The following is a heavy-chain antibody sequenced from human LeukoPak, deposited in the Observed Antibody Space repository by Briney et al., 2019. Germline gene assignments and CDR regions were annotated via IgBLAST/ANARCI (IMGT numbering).Heavy chain of an antibody. Sequence: ASVKVSCKASGYTFIDYYMHCVRQAPGQGLECMGWIDPKSGGTSYAQKFQDRVAMIRDTSISTAYMELTRLRSDDTAVYYCARAYSSGWYGSTDYWGQGTLVTVSS. J-gene: IGHJ4*02. D-gene: IGHD6-19*01. CDR1: GYTFIDYY. CDR3: ARAYSSGWYGSTDY. V-gene: IGHV1-2*02. CDR2: IDPKSGGT.